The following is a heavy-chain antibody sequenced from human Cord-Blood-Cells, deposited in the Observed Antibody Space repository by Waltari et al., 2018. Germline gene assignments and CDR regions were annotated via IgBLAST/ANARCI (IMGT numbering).Heavy chain of an antibody. D-gene: IGHD1-7*01. CDR2: IYYRGST. J-gene: IGHJ4*02. Sequence: QLQLQESGPGLVKPSETLSLTCTVSGGSISSSSYYWGWIRQPPGKGLEWIGSIYYRGSTYDNPSLQSRVTISVDTSKNQFSLKLSSVTAADTAVYYCASKWNYYFDYWGQGTLVTVSS. CDR3: ASKWNYYFDY. V-gene: IGHV4-39*01. CDR1: GGSISSSSYY.